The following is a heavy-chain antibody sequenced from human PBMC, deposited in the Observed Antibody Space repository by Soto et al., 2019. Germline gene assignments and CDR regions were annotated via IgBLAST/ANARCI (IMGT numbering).Heavy chain of an antibody. D-gene: IGHD5-18*01. CDR3: ARQIYGSDTGHNFPYYFNP. CDR2: IDPSDSQT. CDR1: GYSFAGYW. J-gene: IGHJ5*02. V-gene: IGHV5-10-1*01. Sequence: GESLKISCKGSGYSFAGYWITWVRQKPGKGLEWMGRIDPSDSQTYYSPSFRGHVTISVTKSITTVFLQWSSLRASDTAMYYCARQIYGSDTGHNFPYYFNPWGQGTPVTVSS.